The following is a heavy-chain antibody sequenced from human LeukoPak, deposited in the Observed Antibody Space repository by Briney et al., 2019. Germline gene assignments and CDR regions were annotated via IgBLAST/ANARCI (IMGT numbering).Heavy chain of an antibody. CDR3: ITQYFDY. CDR2: IKTKTDGGTT. CDR1: GFTFSNAW. J-gene: IGHJ4*02. D-gene: IGHD4-11*01. V-gene: IGHV3-15*01. Sequence: GGSLRLSCAASGFTFSNAWMNWVRQAAGKGLEWVGRIKTKTDGGTTDYAAPVKGRFTISRDDSKNTVFLQMNSLKTEDTAFYYCITQYFDYWGQGTLVTVSS.